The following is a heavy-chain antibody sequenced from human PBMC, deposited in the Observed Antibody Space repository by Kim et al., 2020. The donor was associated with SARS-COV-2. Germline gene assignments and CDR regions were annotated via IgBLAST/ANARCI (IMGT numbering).Heavy chain of an antibody. V-gene: IGHV3-53*01. Sequence: GGSLRLSCTASGITVYDNYITWVRQAQGKGLEWVSIVFGQNIYFAESVEGRFTVSTDTSTNTVYLQMNDLRGDDSAMYFCGRDNGFRELSFDLWGQGTL. D-gene: IGHD3-10*01. CDR3: GRDNGFRELSFDL. CDR2: VFGQNI. CDR1: GITVYDNY. J-gene: IGHJ4*02.